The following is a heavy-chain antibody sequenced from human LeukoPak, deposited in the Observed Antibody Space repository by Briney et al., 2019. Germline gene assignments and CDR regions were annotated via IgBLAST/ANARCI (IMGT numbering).Heavy chain of an antibody. CDR1: GGSISSYY. CDR2: IYYSGST. J-gene: IGHJ6*02. CDR3: ARDVVPEQQLKYYGMDV. Sequence: SETLSLTCTVSGGSISSYYWSWIRQPPGKGLEWIGYIYYSGSTNYNPSLKSRVTISVDTSKNQFSLKLSSVTAADTAVYYCARDVVPEQQLKYYGMDVWGQGTTVTVSS. V-gene: IGHV4-59*01. D-gene: IGHD6-13*01.